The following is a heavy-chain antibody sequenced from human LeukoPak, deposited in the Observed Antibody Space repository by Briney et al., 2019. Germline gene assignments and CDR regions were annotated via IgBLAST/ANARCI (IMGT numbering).Heavy chain of an antibody. Sequence: GGSLRLSCVASGFTFSTYCMSWVRQTPEKGLEFVANIKQDGSVKNYMDSLKGRSTISRDNAGESLYLEINSLRADDTAVYYCARDPESSAFDLWGQGALVTVSS. CDR2: IKQDGSVK. CDR3: ARDPESSAFDL. CDR1: GFTFSTYC. V-gene: IGHV3-7*01. J-gene: IGHJ4*02.